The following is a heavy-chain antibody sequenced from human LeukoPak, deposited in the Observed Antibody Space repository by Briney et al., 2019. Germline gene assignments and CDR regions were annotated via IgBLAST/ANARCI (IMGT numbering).Heavy chain of an antibody. V-gene: IGHV3-23*01. CDR2: IRGSEGSA. CDR3: ARDLPSEWQLLPDYESVDI. Sequence: PGGSLRLSCVASGFTFSGYAMSWVRQPPGKGLQWVSTIRGSEGSAYTADSVKGRFSISRENSKNTLYLQMNSLRAEDTAVYYCARDLPSEWQLLPDYESVDIWGEGTMVTVSS. D-gene: IGHD2-15*01. J-gene: IGHJ3*02. CDR1: GFTFSGYA.